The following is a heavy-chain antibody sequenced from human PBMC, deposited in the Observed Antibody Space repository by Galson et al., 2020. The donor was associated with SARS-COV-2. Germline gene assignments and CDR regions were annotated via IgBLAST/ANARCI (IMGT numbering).Heavy chain of an antibody. CDR1: GGTFSSYA. J-gene: IGHJ6*03. CDR2: IIPIFGTA. CDR3: ARDRRWLRLEGGGFYYYMDV. D-gene: IGHD5-12*01. V-gene: IGHV1-69*06. Sequence: SVKVSCKASGGTFSSYAISWVRQAPGQGLEWMGGIIPIFGTANYAQKFQGRVTITADKSTSTAYMELSSLRSEDTAVYYCARDRRWLRLEGGGFYYYMDVWGKGTTVTVSS.